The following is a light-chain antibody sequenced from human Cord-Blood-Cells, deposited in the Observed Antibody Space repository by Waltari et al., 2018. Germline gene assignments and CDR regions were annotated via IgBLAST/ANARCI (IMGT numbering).Light chain of an antibody. Sequence: QSVLTQPPSVSGAPGPRVTISCTGRSSNIGAGTEVHWYQQLPGRAPQHRIYGTGNRPSGVPDRFSGSKSGTSASLAITGRQAEDEADYYCQSYDSSLSGWVFGGGTKLTVL. CDR2: GTG. CDR3: QSYDSSLSGWV. CDR1: SSNIGAGTE. V-gene: IGLV1-40*01. J-gene: IGLJ3*02.